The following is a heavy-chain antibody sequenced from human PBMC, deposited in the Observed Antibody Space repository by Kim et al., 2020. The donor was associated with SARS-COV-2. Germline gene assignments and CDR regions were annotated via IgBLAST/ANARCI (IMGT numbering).Heavy chain of an antibody. Sequence: SETLSLTCAVYGGSFSGTYFWTWIRQPPGKGLEGIGEINYSGTTNYNPSLKSRVTISVDKSKNQFSLKLSSVTAADTAVYYCARVNSSGWYGYYYYGMD. CDR3: ARVNSSGWYGYYYYGMD. D-gene: IGHD6-19*01. V-gene: IGHV4-34*01. CDR2: INYSGTT. CDR1: GGSFSGTYF. J-gene: IGHJ6*01.